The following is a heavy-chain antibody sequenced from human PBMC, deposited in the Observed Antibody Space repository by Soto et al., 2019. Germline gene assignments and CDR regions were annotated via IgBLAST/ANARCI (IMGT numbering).Heavy chain of an antibody. J-gene: IGHJ6*02. D-gene: IGHD2-15*01. V-gene: IGHV5-10-1*01. CDR3: ARTVVVVVAATGNYYYYGMDV. Sequence: GESLKISCKGSGYSFTSYWISWVRQMPVKGLEWMGRIDPSDSYTNYSPSFQGHVTISADKSISTAYLQWSSLKASDTAMYYCARTVVVVVAATGNYYYYGMDVWGQGTTVTVSS. CDR2: IDPSDSYT. CDR1: GYSFTSYW.